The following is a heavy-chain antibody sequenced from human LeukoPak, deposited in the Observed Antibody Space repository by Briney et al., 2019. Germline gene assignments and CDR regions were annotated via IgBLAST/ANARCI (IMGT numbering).Heavy chain of an antibody. CDR3: ARAGAYHFDN. V-gene: IGHV3-74*01. CDR2: INTDTRGT. CDR1: GFTFTGYW. D-gene: IGHD3-16*01. J-gene: IGHJ4*02. Sequence: PGGSLRLSCAASGFTFTGYWMHWVRQAPGKGLVWVSIINTDTRGTYYADSVKGRFTISRDNAKSTLYLQMNSLRAEDTAVYYCARAGAYHFDNWGQGTLVTVSS.